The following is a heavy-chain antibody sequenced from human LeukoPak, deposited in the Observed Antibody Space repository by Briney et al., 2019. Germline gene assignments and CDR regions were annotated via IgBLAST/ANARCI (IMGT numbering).Heavy chain of an antibody. Sequence: PSETLSLTCTVSGGSISSSSYYWGWIRQPPGKGLEWIVSIYYSGSTYYNPSLKSRVTISVDTSKNQFSLKLSSVTAADTAVYYCARLAYTYYYDSSGYYYVPQKFDYWGQGTLVTVSS. V-gene: IGHV4-39*01. CDR3: ARLAYTYYYDSSGYYYVPQKFDY. D-gene: IGHD3-22*01. J-gene: IGHJ4*02. CDR2: IYYSGST. CDR1: GGSISSSSYY.